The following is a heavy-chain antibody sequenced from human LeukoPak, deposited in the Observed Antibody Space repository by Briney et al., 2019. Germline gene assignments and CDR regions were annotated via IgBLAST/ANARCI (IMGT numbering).Heavy chain of an antibody. D-gene: IGHD5-18*01. Sequence: SVKVSCKASGGTFSSYAISWVRQAPGQGLEGMGRIIPILGIANYAQKFQGRVTITADKSTSTAYMELSSLRSEDTAVYYCAWGLDTAMVPLRFDPWGQGTLVTVSS. CDR3: AWGLDTAMVPLRFDP. J-gene: IGHJ5*02. V-gene: IGHV1-69*04. CDR2: IIPILGIA. CDR1: GGTFSSYA.